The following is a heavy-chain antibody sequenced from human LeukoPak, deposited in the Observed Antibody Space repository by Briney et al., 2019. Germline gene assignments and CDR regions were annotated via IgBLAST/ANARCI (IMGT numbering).Heavy chain of an antibody. V-gene: IGHV1-18*01. CDR3: ARDDDILTGYQFDY. D-gene: IGHD3-9*01. CDR2: IRASNGNT. J-gene: IGHJ4*02. Sequence: ASVKVSCKASGYTFTSYGISWVRQAPGQGLEWMGWIRASNGNTNYAQKLQGRVTMATDTSTSTAYMELRSLRSDDTAVYYCARDDDILTGYQFDYWGQGTLVTVSS. CDR1: GYTFTSYG.